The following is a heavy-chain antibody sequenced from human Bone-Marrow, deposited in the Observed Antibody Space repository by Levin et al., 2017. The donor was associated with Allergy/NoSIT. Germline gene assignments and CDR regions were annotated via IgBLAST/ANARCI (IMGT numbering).Heavy chain of an antibody. CDR2: IYYSGST. D-gene: IGHD1-26*01. Sequence: PSETLSLTCTVSGGSISSSSYYWGWIRQPPGKGLEWIGSIYYSGSTYYNPSLKSRVTISVDTSKNQFSLKLSSVTAADTAVYYCARPTSIVGATTYFDYWGQGTLVTVSS. CDR1: GGSISSSSYY. V-gene: IGHV4-39*01. CDR3: ARPTSIVGATTYFDY. J-gene: IGHJ4*02.